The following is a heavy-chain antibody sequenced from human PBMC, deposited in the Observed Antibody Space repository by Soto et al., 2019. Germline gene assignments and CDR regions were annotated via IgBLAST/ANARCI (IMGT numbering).Heavy chain of an antibody. CDR3: ARWRRTITTWYLGLDY. CDR1: GYTFTSYG. Sequence: QVQLVQSGAEVKKPGASVKVSCKASGYTFTSYGISWVRQAPGQGLEWMGWISAYNGNTNYAQKLQGRGTMTTDTSTSTAYMELRSLRSDDTAVYYCARWRRTITTWYLGLDYWGQGTLVTVSS. V-gene: IGHV1-18*01. CDR2: ISAYNGNT. D-gene: IGHD3-22*01. J-gene: IGHJ4*02.